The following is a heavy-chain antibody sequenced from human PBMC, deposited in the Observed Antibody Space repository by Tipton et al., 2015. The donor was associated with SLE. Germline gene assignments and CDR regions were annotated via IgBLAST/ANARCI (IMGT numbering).Heavy chain of an antibody. CDR1: GFTFSSYW. CDR3: AREFWSADGFDV. CDR2: INSDGSST. J-gene: IGHJ3*01. Sequence: SLRLSCAASGFTFSSYWMHWVRQAPGKGLVWVSRINSDGSSTSYADSVKGRVTISRDKSKNTLYLQMNSLRVEDTAVYYCAREFWSADGFDVWGQGTMVTVSS. V-gene: IGHV3-74*01. D-gene: IGHD3-3*01.